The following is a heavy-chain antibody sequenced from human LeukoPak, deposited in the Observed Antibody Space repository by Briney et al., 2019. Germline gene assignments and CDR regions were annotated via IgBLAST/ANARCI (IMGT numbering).Heavy chain of an antibody. CDR2: IYTSGST. CDR3: ARSGGAFMVRGVFYFDY. V-gene: IGHV4-61*02. CDR1: GGSISSGSYY. D-gene: IGHD3-10*01. Sequence: PSQTLSLTCTVSGGSISSGSYYWSWIRQPAGKGPEWIGRIYTSGSTNYNPSLKSRVTISVDTSKNQFSLKLSSVTAADTAVYYCARSGGAFMVRGVFYFDYWGQGTLVTVSS. J-gene: IGHJ4*02.